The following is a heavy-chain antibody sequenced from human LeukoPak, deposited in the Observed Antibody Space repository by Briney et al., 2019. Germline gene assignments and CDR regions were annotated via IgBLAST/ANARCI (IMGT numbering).Heavy chain of an antibody. CDR2: INSDGSST. D-gene: IGHD3-16*02. CDR3: AREPSSVWGSYRRDHDAFDI. CDR1: GFTFSSYS. J-gene: IGHJ3*02. Sequence: GGSLRLSCAASGFTFSSYSMNWVRQAPGKGLVWVSRINSDGSSTSYADSVKGRFTISRDNAKNTLYLQMNSLRAEDTAVYYCAREPSSVWGSYRRDHDAFDIWGQGTMVTVSS. V-gene: IGHV3-74*01.